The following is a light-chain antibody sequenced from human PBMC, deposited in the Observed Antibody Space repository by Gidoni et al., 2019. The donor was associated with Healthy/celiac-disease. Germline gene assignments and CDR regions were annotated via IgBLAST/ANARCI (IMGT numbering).Light chain of an antibody. CDR2: GAS. J-gene: IGKJ1*01. CDR3: HQYGSSQGT. V-gene: IGKV3-20*01. CDR1: QSVSSSY. Sequence: EIVLTQSPGTLSLSPGERATLSCRASQSVSSSYLDWYQQKPGQAPRLLIYGASSRATGIPDRFSGSGSGTDFTLTISRLEPEDFAVYYCHQYGSSQGTFGQGTKVEIK.